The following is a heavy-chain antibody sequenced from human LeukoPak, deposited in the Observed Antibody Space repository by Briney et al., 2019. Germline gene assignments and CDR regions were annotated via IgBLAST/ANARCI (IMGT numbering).Heavy chain of an antibody. Sequence: GSLRLSCAASGFTFSSNGMHWVRQPPGKGLEWVTLIQRDGSNQYYADSVKGRFTVSRDNSRNTLYLQMDSLRAEDTAVYYCARDRGYTYGHPFDYWGQGTLVTVSS. V-gene: IGHV3-30*02. J-gene: IGHJ4*02. CDR3: ARDRGYTYGHPFDY. D-gene: IGHD5-18*01. CDR1: GFTFSSNG. CDR2: IQRDGSNQ.